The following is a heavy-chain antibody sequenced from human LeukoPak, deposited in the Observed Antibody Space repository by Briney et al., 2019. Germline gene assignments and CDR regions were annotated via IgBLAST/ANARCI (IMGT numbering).Heavy chain of an antibody. Sequence: GGSLRLSCAASGFTFSSYWMTWVRPAPGKGLEWVANIKQDESQKYYVDSVKGRFTISRDNAKNSLFLQMNSLRAEDTAVYYCARDQAVASVYREDAWGQGTLVTVSS. CDR3: ARDQAVASVYREDA. J-gene: IGHJ5*02. V-gene: IGHV3-7*01. CDR2: IKQDESQK. CDR1: GFTFSSYW. D-gene: IGHD6-19*01.